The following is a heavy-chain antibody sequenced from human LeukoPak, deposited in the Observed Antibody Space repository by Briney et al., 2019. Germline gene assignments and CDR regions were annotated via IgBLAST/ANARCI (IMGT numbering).Heavy chain of an antibody. CDR3: ARDSVVPAADDAFDI. CDR2: IYTSGST. V-gene: IGHV4-4*07. D-gene: IGHD2-2*01. J-gene: IGHJ3*02. CDR1: GGSISSYY. Sequence: SETLSLTCTVSGGSISSYYWSWIRQPAGKGLEWIGRIYTSGSTNYNPSLKSRVTMSVDTSKNQLSLKLSSVTAADTAVYYCARDSVVPAADDAFDIWGQGTMVTVSS.